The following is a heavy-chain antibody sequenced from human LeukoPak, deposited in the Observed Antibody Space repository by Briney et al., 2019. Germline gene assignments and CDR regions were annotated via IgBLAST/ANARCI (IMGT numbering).Heavy chain of an antibody. Sequence: ASVKVSCKASGYTFTSYYMHWVRQAPGQGLEWMGIINPSGGSTSYAQKFQGRVTMTRDTSTSTVYMELSSLRSDDTAVYYCARRRSSVPLDPWGQGTLVTVSS. CDR2: INPSGGST. CDR1: GYTFTSYY. CDR3: ARRRSSVPLDP. V-gene: IGHV1-46*01. D-gene: IGHD3-10*01. J-gene: IGHJ5*02.